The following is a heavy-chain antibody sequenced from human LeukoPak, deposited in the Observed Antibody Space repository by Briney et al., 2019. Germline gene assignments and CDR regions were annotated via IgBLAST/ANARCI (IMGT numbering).Heavy chain of an antibody. CDR1: GFTFSIYA. V-gene: IGHV3-23*01. CDR2: ITSRGEST. Sequence: GGSLRLSCAASGFTFSIYAMSWVRQAPGKGLEWVSSITSRGESTWYVDSVKGRFTITRDNSENTLYLQVHSLRAEDTVVYYCARDRPNYYGSDGHYYRRDGDYWGRGTLVSVSS. CDR3: ARDRPNYYGSDGHYYRRDGDY. D-gene: IGHD3-22*01. J-gene: IGHJ4*02.